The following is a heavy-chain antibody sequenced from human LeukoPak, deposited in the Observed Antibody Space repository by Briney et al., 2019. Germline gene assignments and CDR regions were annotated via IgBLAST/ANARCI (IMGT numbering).Heavy chain of an antibody. CDR3: ARVVLGYDFWSGYYTGSTPYYFDY. CDR2: IIPIFGTA. CDR1: GYTFTGYY. D-gene: IGHD3-3*01. V-gene: IGHV1-69*05. J-gene: IGHJ4*02. Sequence: GASVKVSCKASGYTFTGYYMHWVRQAPGQGLEWMGGIIPIFGTANYAQKFQGRVTITTDESTSTAYMELSSLRSEDTAVYYCARVVLGYDFWSGYYTGSTPYYFDYWGQGTLVTVSS.